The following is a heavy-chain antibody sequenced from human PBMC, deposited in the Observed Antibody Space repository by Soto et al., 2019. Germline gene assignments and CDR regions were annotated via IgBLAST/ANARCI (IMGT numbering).Heavy chain of an antibody. J-gene: IGHJ5*02. CDR3: ARVITIFGVALDWFDP. V-gene: IGHV1-18*01. D-gene: IGHD3-3*01. CDR1: GYTFTSYG. Sequence: ASVKVSCKASGYTFTSYGISWVRQAPGQGLEWMGWISAYNGNTNYAQKLQGRVTMTTDTSTSTAYMELKSLRSDDTAVYYCARVITIFGVALDWFDPWGQGTLVTVSS. CDR2: ISAYNGNT.